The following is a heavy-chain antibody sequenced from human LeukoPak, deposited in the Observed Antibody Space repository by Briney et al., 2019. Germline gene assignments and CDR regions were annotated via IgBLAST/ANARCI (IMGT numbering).Heavy chain of an antibody. D-gene: IGHD6-13*01. Sequence: GESLKISCKGSGYSFTSYWIGWVRQMPGKGLEWMGIIYPGDSDTRYSPSFQGQVTTSADKSISTAYLQWSSLKASDTAMYYCARQRSSSWYDNDYWGQGTLVTVSS. J-gene: IGHJ4*02. CDR2: IYPGDSDT. CDR3: ARQRSSSWYDNDY. CDR1: GYSFTSYW. V-gene: IGHV5-51*01.